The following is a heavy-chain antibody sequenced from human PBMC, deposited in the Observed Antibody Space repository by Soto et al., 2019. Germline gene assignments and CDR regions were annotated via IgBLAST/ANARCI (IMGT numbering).Heavy chain of an antibody. CDR1: GFTFSSYW. CDR2: INSDGSST. V-gene: IGHV3-74*01. CDR3: AKYYFGMGV. Sequence: PGGSLRLSCAASGFTFSSYWMHWVRQAPGKGLVWVSRINSDGSSTSYADSVKGRFTISRDNAKNTLYLQMNSLRADDTGVYYCAKYYFGMGVWGQGTTVTVSS. D-gene: IGHD3-10*01. J-gene: IGHJ6*02.